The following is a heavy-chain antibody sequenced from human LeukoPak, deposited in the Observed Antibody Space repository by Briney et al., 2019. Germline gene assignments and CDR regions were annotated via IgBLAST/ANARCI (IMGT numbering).Heavy chain of an antibody. Sequence: PGGSLRLSCAASGFTFSSYAMSWVRQAPGKGLEWVSGVSGSGGSTNYADSVKGRFTISRDNSQNTLYLQMDSLRAEDTAVYYCAKDPRITIFGVVYGMDVWGQGTTVTVSS. CDR3: AKDPRITIFGVVYGMDV. CDR1: GFTFSSYA. CDR2: VSGSGGST. D-gene: IGHD3-3*01. J-gene: IGHJ6*02. V-gene: IGHV3-23*01.